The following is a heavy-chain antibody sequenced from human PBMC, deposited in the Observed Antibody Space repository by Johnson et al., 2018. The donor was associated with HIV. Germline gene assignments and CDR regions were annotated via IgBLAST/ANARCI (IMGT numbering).Heavy chain of an antibody. CDR1: GFTFSNYG. CDR2: IRYDGSNK. D-gene: IGHD6-6*01. V-gene: IGHV3-30*02. CDR3: ARASSIAARGADAFDI. Sequence: QMLLVESGGGVVQPGGSLRLSCAASGFTFSNYGMHWVRQAPGKGLEWVAFIRYDGSNKYYADSVKGRFTNSRDTSKNTLYLQMNSLRAEDTAVYYCARASSIAARGADAFDIWGQGTMVTVSS. J-gene: IGHJ3*02.